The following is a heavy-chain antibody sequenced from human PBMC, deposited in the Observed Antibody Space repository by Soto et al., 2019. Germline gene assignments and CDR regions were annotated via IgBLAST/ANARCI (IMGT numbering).Heavy chain of an antibody. CDR2: INAYNGNT. J-gene: IGHJ2*01. Sequence: QVQLVQSGPEVKKPGASVKVSCKASGYNFINYGINWVRQAPGQGLEWMGWINAYNGNTNYAQKLQGRVTMTTDTSTRTAYMELRSLRSDDTSVYYCARVSGAVAGIAIQYWYLDLWGRGTLVTVSS. D-gene: IGHD6-19*01. V-gene: IGHV1-18*01. CDR1: GYNFINYG. CDR3: ARVSGAVAGIAIQYWYLDL.